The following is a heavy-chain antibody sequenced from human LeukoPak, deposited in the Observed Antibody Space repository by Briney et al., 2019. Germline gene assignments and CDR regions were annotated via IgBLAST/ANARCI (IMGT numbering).Heavy chain of an antibody. CDR2: INPNSGGT. Sequence: VASVTVSCTASGYTFTVYYMHWVRQAPGQGLEWMGWINPNSGGTNYAQKFQGRVTMTRDTSISTAYMELSRLRSDDTAVYYCARERIRYSSGWYENGMDVWGQGTTVTVSS. D-gene: IGHD6-19*01. J-gene: IGHJ6*02. V-gene: IGHV1-2*02. CDR1: GYTFTVYY. CDR3: ARERIRYSSGWYENGMDV.